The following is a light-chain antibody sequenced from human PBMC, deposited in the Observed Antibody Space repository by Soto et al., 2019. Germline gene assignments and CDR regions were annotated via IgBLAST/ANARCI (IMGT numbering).Light chain of an antibody. Sequence: EIVLTQSPGTLSLSPGEGATLSCRASQSVSSSYLAWYQQKPGQAPRLLINGASSRATGIPDRFSGSGSGTDFTLTISRLEPEDFAVYYCQQYGNSPLTFGGGTKVEIK. CDR1: QSVSSSY. CDR2: GAS. V-gene: IGKV3-20*01. CDR3: QQYGNSPLT. J-gene: IGKJ4*01.